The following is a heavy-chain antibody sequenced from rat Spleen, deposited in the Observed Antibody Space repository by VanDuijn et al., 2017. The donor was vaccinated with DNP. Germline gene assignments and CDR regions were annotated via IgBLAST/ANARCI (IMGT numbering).Heavy chain of an antibody. V-gene: IGHV5-27*01. D-gene: IGHD4-3*01. CDR1: GITFSDYG. J-gene: IGHJ2*01. Sequence: EVQLIESGGGLVQPGRSLKLSCAASGITFSDYGMAWVRQAPEKGLERVAIISTGGDSTYYRDSVKGRFTISRDNAKSTLYLQMDSLRSEDTATYYCTTGGTYWGQGVMVTVSS. CDR2: ISTGGDST. CDR3: TTGGTY.